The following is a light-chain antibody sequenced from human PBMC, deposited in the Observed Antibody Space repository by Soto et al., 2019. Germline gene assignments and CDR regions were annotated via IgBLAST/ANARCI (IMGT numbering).Light chain of an antibody. Sequence: EIVLTQSPATLSLSPGERATLSCRASQSVSSYLAWYQQKPGQAHRLLIYDAYNRATGIQARFSGSGSGTDFTLTIRSLEPEDFAVYYCKQRSNWPLTFGGGTKVDIK. CDR3: KQRSNWPLT. CDR2: DAY. CDR1: QSVSSY. J-gene: IGKJ4*01. V-gene: IGKV3-11*01.